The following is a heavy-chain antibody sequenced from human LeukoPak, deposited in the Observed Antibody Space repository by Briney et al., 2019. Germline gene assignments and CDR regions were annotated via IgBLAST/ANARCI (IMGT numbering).Heavy chain of an antibody. CDR2: IYGGGNI. Sequence: GGSLRLSCAASGFTVSSNYMNWVRQAPGKGLEWVSVIYGGGNINYADSVKGRFTISRDNSKNTLYLQMNSLRAEDTAVYYCARGAGYNYPYYFDYWGQGTLVTVSS. D-gene: IGHD5-24*01. CDR1: GFTVSSNY. CDR3: ARGAGYNYPYYFDY. V-gene: IGHV3-53*01. J-gene: IGHJ4*02.